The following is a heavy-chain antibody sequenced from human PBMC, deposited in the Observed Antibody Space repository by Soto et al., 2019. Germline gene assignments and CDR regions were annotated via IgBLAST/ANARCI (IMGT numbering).Heavy chain of an antibody. Sequence: QVQLQESGPGLVKPSETLSLICAGSGVSINSYYWSWIRQPLGKALEWIGYIYYSGTTNYNPSLKSRVTISVDTSKNQFSLRLSSVTAADTAVYYCARAGGRYAITAYDVWGPGTLVTVSS. CDR3: ARAGGRYAITAYDV. CDR2: IYYSGTT. CDR1: GVSINSYY. D-gene: IGHD1-26*01. J-gene: IGHJ3*01. V-gene: IGHV4-59*01.